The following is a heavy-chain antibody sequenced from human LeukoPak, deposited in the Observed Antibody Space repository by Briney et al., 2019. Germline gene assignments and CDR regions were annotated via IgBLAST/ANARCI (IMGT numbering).Heavy chain of an antibody. CDR1: GFTFSSYA. D-gene: IGHD2-2*01. V-gene: IGHV3-23*01. CDR2: LSASGGTT. CDR3: AKEPREYCSSTSCPNWIDP. Sequence: GGSLRLSCAASGFTFSSYAMSWVRQAPGKGLEWVSALSASGGTTYYADSVKGRLTISRDNSKNTLYLQMSSLRAEDTAIYYCAKEPREYCSSTSCPNWIDPSLQGTLVTVSS. J-gene: IGHJ5*02.